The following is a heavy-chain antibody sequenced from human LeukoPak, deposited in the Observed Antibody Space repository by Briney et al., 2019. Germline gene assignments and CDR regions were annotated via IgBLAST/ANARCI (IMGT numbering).Heavy chain of an antibody. CDR1: GFNFSSYA. CDR2: ISGSGGST. D-gene: IGHD6-6*01. J-gene: IGHJ4*02. Sequence: GGSLRLSWAASGFNFSSYAMSWVRQAPGKGLEWVSAISGSGGSTYYADSVKGRFTISRDNSKNTLYLQMNSLRAEDTAVYYCAKTGGYSSSSSAPNWGQGTLVTVSS. V-gene: IGHV3-23*01. CDR3: AKTGGYSSSSSAPN.